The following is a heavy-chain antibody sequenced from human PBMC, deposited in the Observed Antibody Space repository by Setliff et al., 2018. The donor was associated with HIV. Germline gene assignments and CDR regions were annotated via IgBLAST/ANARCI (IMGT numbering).Heavy chain of an antibody. V-gene: IGHV4-39*01. D-gene: IGHD4-17*01. J-gene: IGHJ4*02. CDR2: ISYTGIT. CDR3: ARRAGPYTTGRYFDS. Sequence: SETLSLTCTISGGSINYNMFYWGWIRQPPGKRLERIGTISYTGITFYKSSLESRVTLSVDASKSQFSLNLTSVTAADSAVYFCARRAGPYTTGRYFDSWGRGMLVTVSS. CDR1: GGSINYNMFY.